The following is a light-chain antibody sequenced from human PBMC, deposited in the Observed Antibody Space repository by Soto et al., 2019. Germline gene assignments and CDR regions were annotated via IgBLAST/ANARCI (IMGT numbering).Light chain of an antibody. CDR1: QSVSSNF. CDR2: GAS. CDR3: QQYGSSPRT. V-gene: IGKV3-20*01. J-gene: IGKJ1*01. Sequence: EIVLAQSPGTLSLSPGERATLSCRASQSVSSNFLAWYQQKPGQAPRLLIYGASNRATGFPDRFSGSGSETDFTLTITRLEPEDFAVYFCQQYGSSPRTFGQGTKVDIK.